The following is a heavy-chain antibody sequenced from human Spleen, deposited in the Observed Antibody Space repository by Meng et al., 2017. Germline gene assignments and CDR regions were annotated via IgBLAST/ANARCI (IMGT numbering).Heavy chain of an antibody. CDR1: GYTFTAYY. CDR3: ARDEDISAAGKLFGDY. D-gene: IGHD6-13*01. Sequence: GSVKVSCKASGYTFTAYYMHWLRQAPGQGPEWMGRINPKSGGTNYAQKFQGRVTMTGDTSISTAYMELSGLRSDDTAMYYCARDEDISAAGKLFGDYWGQGTLVTVSS. V-gene: IGHV1-2*06. CDR2: INPKSGGT. J-gene: IGHJ4*02.